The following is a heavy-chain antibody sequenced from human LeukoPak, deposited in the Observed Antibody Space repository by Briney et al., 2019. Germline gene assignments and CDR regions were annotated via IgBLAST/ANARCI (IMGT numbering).Heavy chain of an antibody. J-gene: IGHJ4*02. CDR1: GFTFSSYA. Sequence: GGSLRLSCAASGFTFSSYAMSWVRQAPGKGLEWVSVISGSGDSTNYADSVKGRFTISRDNSKNMLYLQLSSLRAEDTAVYYCAKGSRYSGSYHDYWGQGTLITVSS. CDR3: AKGSRYSGSYHDY. V-gene: IGHV3-23*01. D-gene: IGHD5-12*01. CDR2: ISGSGDST.